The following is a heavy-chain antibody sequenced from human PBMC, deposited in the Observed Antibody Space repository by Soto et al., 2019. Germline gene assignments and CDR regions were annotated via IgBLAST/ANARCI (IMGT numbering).Heavy chain of an antibody. D-gene: IGHD6-13*01. V-gene: IGHV1-46*01. CDR1: GYTFTSYY. J-gene: IGHJ4*02. Sequence: ASVKVSCKASGYTFTSYYMHWVRQAPGQGLEWMGIINPSGGSTSYAQKFQGRVTMTRDTSTSTVYMELSSLRSEDTAVYYCAREGIAAAGTGYFDCWGQGTLVTVSS. CDR2: INPSGGST. CDR3: AREGIAAAGTGYFDC.